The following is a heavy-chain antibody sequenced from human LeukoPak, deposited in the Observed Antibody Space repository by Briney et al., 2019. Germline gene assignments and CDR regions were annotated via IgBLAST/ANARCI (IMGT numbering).Heavy chain of an antibody. J-gene: IGHJ2*01. CDR2: LYSGSST. CDR1: GFTVSTNY. CDR3: ARVGDHFHWYLDL. Sequence: GGSLRLSCAASGFTVSTNYMNWVRQAPGKGREWVSILYSGSSTYYADSVEGRFTISRDSSKNTLFLQMNDLRAEDTAVYYCARVGDHFHWYLDLWGRGTLVTVSS. D-gene: IGHD3-3*02. V-gene: IGHV3-53*01.